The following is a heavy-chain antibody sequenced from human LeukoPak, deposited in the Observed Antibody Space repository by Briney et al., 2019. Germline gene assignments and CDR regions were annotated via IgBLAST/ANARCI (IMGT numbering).Heavy chain of an antibody. CDR3: HYQGQ. V-gene: IGHV3-48*02. J-gene: IGHJ1*01. D-gene: IGHD3-10*01. CDR2: INGDSSSI. CDR1: GFTFSSSE. Sequence: PGGSLSLSCAASGFTFSSSEINWMRQAPGKGPEWVSSINGDSSSIHYADSVKGRFTISRHSVKILVYLQMNSLRDEDTAVYYCHYQGQWGQGTLVTVSS.